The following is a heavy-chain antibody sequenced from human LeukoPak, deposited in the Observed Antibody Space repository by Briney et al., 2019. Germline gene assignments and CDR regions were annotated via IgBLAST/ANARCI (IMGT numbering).Heavy chain of an antibody. J-gene: IGHJ4*02. D-gene: IGHD7-27*01. CDR2: MSPNSGDT. Sequence: GASVKVSCKASGYTFTTHDINWVRQATGQGLEWLGWMSPNSGDTGYAQKFQGRVTMTSDSSISTAYMELGSLRSEDTAIYYCMRTPPNWGSDYWGQGTLVTVSS. CDR3: MRTPPNWGSDY. CDR1: GYTFTTHD. V-gene: IGHV1-8*01.